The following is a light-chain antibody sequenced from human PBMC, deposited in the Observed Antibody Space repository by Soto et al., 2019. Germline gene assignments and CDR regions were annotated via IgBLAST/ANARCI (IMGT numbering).Light chain of an antibody. Sequence: AIQLTQSPSSLSATVGDRVTLTCRASQDIGTYLAWYKQKPGKAPKVLIYHASTLQSGVPSRFSGSGSGTDFPLPISSLHPENFAYYFCERFESSPNTSGRGTRWRL. CDR3: ERFESSPNT. J-gene: IGKJ5*01. CDR2: HAS. CDR1: QDIGTY. V-gene: IGKV1-13*02.